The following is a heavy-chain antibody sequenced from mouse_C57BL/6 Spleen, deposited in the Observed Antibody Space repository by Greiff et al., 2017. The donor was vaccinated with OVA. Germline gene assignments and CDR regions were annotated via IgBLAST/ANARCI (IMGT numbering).Heavy chain of an antibody. CDR1: GYTFTSYW. J-gene: IGHJ4*01. Sequence: QVQLQQPGAELVKPGASVKMSCKASGYTFTSYWITWVKQRPGQGLEWIGDIYPGSGSTNSNEKFKSKAALTVDTASSTAYMQLSSLTSEDSAVYYCAKEKTGRMDYWGQGTSVTVSS. V-gene: IGHV1-55*01. D-gene: IGHD4-1*01. CDR2: IYPGSGST. CDR3: AKEKTGRMDY.